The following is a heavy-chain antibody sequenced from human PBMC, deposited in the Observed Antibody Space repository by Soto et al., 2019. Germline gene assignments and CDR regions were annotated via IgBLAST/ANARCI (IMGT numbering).Heavy chain of an antibody. J-gene: IGHJ4*02. CDR3: AREGGESSDGLYYFDS. D-gene: IGHD3-16*01. CDR1: GGSTSSDNY. Sequence: PSETLSLTCSVSGGSTSSDNYWSWIRQPPGKGLEWIGHIYYSGNTDYNPSLKSRLAISIDTSKNQFSLKLSSVTAADTAVYFCAREGGESSDGLYYFDSWGQGSLVTVSS. V-gene: IGHV4-30-4*01. CDR2: IYYSGNT.